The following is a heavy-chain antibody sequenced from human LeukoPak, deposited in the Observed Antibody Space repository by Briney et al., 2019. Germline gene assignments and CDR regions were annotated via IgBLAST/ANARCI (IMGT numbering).Heavy chain of an antibody. J-gene: IGHJ4*02. V-gene: IGHV3-11*01. CDR1: GFTFSDYY. Sequence: GGSLRLSCAASGFTFSDYYMSWIRQAPGKGLEWVSYISSSGSTIYYADSVKGRFTISRDNAKNSLYLQMNSLRAEDTAVYYCATVGGCTNGVCYTGEYYFDYWGQGTLVTVSS. CDR3: ATVGGCTNGVCYTGEYYFDY. D-gene: IGHD2-8*01. CDR2: ISSSGSTI.